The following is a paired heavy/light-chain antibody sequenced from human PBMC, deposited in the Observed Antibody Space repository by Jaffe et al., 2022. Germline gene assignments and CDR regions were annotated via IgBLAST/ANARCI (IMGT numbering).Light chain of an antibody. J-gene: IGKJ1*01. Sequence: DIQMTQSPSSLSASVGDRVTITCRASQSISSYLNWYQQKPGKAPKLLIYAASSLQSGVPSRFSGSGSGTDFTLTISSLQPEDFATYYCQQSYSTPPGTFGQGTKVEIK. CDR1: QSISSY. V-gene: IGKV1-39*01. CDR3: QQSYSTPPGT. CDR2: AAS.
Heavy chain of an antibody. V-gene: IGHV1-69*05. CDR2: IIPIFGTA. Sequence: QVQLVQSGAEVKKPGSSVKVSCKASGGTFSSYAISWVRQAPGQGLEWMGGIIPIFGTANYAQKFQGRVTITTDESTSTAYMELSSLRSEDTAVYYCARVSSSWYRGVEDYYYYMDVWGKGTTVTVSS. D-gene: IGHD6-13*01. CDR3: ARVSSSWYRGVEDYYYYMDV. J-gene: IGHJ6*03. CDR1: GGTFSSYA.